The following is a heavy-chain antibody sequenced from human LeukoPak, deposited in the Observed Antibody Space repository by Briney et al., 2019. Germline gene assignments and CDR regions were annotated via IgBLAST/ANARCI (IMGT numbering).Heavy chain of an antibody. Sequence: SETLSLTCTVSGGSFSAYYWSWIRQPAGKGLEWIGRIYISGSTNYNPSLKSRVTMSVDTSKNQFSLKLSSVTAADTAVYYCARFSSIAAAFDYWGQGTLVTVSS. CDR3: ARFSSIAAAFDY. J-gene: IGHJ4*02. CDR2: IYISGST. CDR1: GGSFSAYY. V-gene: IGHV4-4*07. D-gene: IGHD6-6*01.